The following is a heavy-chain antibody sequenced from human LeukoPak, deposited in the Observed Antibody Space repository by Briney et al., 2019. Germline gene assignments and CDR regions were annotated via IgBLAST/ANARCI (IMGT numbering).Heavy chain of an antibody. D-gene: IGHD6-13*01. J-gene: IGHJ4*02. CDR2: ISGSGGST. V-gene: IGHV3-23*01. Sequence: GGSLRLSCAASGFTFSSYAMSWVRQAPGKGLEWVSVISGSGGSTYYADSVKGRFTISRDNSKNTLYLQMNSLRAEDTAVYYRAKGGESSSWYEFDYWGQGTLVTVSS. CDR3: AKGGESSSWYEFDY. CDR1: GFTFSSYA.